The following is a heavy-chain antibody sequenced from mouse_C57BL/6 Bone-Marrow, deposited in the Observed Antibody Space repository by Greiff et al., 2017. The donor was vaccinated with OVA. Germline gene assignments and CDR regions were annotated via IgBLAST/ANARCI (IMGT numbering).Heavy chain of an antibody. V-gene: IGHV5-17*01. Sequence: EVQLVESGGGLVKPGGSLKLSCAASGFTFSDYGMHWVRQAPEKGLEWVAYISSGSSTIYYADTVKGRFTISRDNAKNTLFLQMTSLRSEDTAMYYCERREDSNYEGFAYWGQGTLVTVSA. CDR2: ISSGSSTI. D-gene: IGHD2-5*01. J-gene: IGHJ3*01. CDR1: GFTFSDYG. CDR3: ERREDSNYEGFAY.